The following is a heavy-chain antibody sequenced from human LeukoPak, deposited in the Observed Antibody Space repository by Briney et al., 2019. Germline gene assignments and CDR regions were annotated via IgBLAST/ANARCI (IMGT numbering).Heavy chain of an antibody. Sequence: GGSLRLSCVASDFTFSNYDMTWVRQAPGKGLEWVSSISDSGRYIFNADSMRGRFIIYRDNSAKTLYLQMNILRAEDTATYFCAGKLPGAAYYLVSWGQGTLVTVSS. J-gene: IGHJ4*02. CDR1: DFTFSNYD. D-gene: IGHD3-16*01. V-gene: IGHV3-23*01. CDR3: AGKLPGAAYYLVS. CDR2: ISDSGRYI.